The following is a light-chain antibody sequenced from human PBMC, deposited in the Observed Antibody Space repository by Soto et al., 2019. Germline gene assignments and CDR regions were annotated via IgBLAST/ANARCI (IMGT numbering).Light chain of an antibody. Sequence: SYELTQPPSVSVAPGQTARITCGGTNIGSKSVHWFQQKPGQAPVLVVYDDGDRPSGIPERFSGSNSGNTATLTISRVEAGDEADYYCQVWDSSSVHWVFGGGTQLTVL. CDR1: NIGSKS. J-gene: IGLJ3*02. CDR3: QVWDSSSVHWV. V-gene: IGLV3-21*02. CDR2: DDG.